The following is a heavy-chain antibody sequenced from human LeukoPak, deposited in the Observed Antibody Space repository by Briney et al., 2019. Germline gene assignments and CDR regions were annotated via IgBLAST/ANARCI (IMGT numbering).Heavy chain of an antibody. J-gene: IGHJ5*02. CDR3: ARTPRFDFWSGVNWFDP. CDR1: GYTFTSYG. D-gene: IGHD3-3*01. V-gene: IGHV1-18*01. CDR2: ISAYNGNT. Sequence: GASVKVSCKASGYTFTSYGISWVRQAPGQGLEWMGWISAYNGNTNYAQKLQGRVTMTTDTSTSTAYMELRSLRSDDTAVYYCARTPRFDFWSGVNWFDPWGQGTLVTVSS.